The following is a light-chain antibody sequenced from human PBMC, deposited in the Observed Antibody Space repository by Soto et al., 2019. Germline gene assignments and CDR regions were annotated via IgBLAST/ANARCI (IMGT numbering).Light chain of an antibody. CDR3: SSYTISNTLV. CDR2: DVS. J-gene: IGLJ1*01. CDR1: SSDVGGYNY. V-gene: IGLV2-14*04. Sequence: SPGQSITISCTGTSSDVGGYNYVSWYQQYPGKAPKLMIYDVSNRPSGVSNRFSGSKSGNTASLTISGLQAEDEADYYCSSYTISNTLVFGSGTKVTVL.